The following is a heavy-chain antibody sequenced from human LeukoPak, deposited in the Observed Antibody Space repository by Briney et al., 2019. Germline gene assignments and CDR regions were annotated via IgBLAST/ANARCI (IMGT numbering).Heavy chain of an antibody. CDR1: GFTFSSYG. D-gene: IGHD3-10*01. J-gene: IGHJ3*02. CDR2: ISYDGSNK. CDR3: AKDRGLLWSSDAFXI. Sequence: GGSLRLSCAASGFTFSSYGMHWVRQAPGKGLEWVAVISYDGSNKYYADSVKGRFTISRDSSKNTLYLQMNSLRADDTAVYYCAKDRGLLWSSDAFXIWGQGTMVTVSS. V-gene: IGHV3-30*18.